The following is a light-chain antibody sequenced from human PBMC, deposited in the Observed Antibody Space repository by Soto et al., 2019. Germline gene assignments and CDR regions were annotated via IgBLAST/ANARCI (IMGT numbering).Light chain of an antibody. V-gene: IGLV2-11*01. CDR1: SSDVGAYNY. Sequence: QSVLTQPRSVSGSPGQSVTISCTGTSSDVGAYNYVSWYQQHPGKAPELMIYDVSKRPSGVPDRFSGSKSGNTASLTISWLQAEDEADYHCCSYAGTYTYVFGTGTKVTVL. CDR3: CSYAGTYTYV. J-gene: IGLJ1*01. CDR2: DVS.